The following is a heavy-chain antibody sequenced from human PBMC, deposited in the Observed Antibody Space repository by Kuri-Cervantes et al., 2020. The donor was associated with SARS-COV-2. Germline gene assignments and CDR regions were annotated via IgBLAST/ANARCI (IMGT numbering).Heavy chain of an antibody. CDR1: GGSISSYY. D-gene: IGHD3-9*01. Sequence: SETLSLTCTVSGGSISSYYWSWIRQPAGKGLEWIGDVHSSGSTNYNPSLESRVTISTDTSKNQFSLRLNSVTAADTAVYFCARSQVVRHLDWSSELSYRYFMDVWGKVTTVTVSS. CDR2: VHSSGST. J-gene: IGHJ6*04. CDR3: ARSQVVRHLDWSSELSYRYFMDV. V-gene: IGHV4-4*07.